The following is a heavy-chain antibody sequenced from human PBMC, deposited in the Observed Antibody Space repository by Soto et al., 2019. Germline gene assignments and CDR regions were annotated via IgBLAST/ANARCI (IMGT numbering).Heavy chain of an antibody. CDR1: GYTFTGYY. V-gene: IGHV1-2*04. J-gene: IGHJ6*02. Sequence: ASVKVSCKASGYTFTGYYMHWVRQAPGQGLEWMGWINPNSGGTNYAQKFQGWVTMTRDTTISTAYMELSRLRSDDTAVYYCARGFGSIAAAGTPYGMDVWGQGTTVTVS. CDR3: ARGFGSIAAAGTPYGMDV. CDR2: INPNSGGT. D-gene: IGHD6-13*01.